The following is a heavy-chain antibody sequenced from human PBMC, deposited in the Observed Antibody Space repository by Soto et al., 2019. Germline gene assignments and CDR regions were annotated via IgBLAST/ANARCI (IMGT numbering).Heavy chain of an antibody. J-gene: IGHJ4*02. CDR2: IDPSDSCP. CDR1: GYSSTSYW. D-gene: IGHD6-13*01. Sequence: VQALKISGKPSGYSSTSYWISWVRQMPGKSLEWKWRIDPSDSCPIYSPSFQVHVPISADKSISTAYLQWSSLKASDTAMYYCARHQAAAGDNDLTLDKWGQGTRGTVS. CDR3: ARHQAAAGDNDLTLDK. V-gene: IGHV5-10-1*01.